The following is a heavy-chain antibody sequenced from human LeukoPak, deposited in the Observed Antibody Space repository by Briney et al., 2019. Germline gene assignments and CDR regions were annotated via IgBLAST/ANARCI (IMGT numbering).Heavy chain of an antibody. CDR3: AKGGEGGSHRYFEY. Sequence: GGSLGLSCAASGFAFSSYGMHWVRQAPGKGLVWVTFILYDGSHEYYADSVKGRFPSSRDNSKNTLYLQMNSLRPEDTAVYYCAKGGEGGSHRYFEYWGQGTLVTVSS. V-gene: IGHV3-30*02. D-gene: IGHD1-26*01. CDR2: ILYDGSHE. CDR1: GFAFSSYG. J-gene: IGHJ4*02.